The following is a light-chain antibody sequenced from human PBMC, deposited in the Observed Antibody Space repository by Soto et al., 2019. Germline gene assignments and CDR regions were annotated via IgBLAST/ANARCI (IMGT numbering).Light chain of an antibody. J-gene: IGLJ1*01. CDR1: SSKIGAGYD. CDR2: GNS. V-gene: IGLV1-40*01. CDR3: QSYDSSLSGLV. Sequence: QSVLTQPPSVSGAPGRRVTISNTGSSSKIGAGYDEHGYQHLPGTAPKLLIYGNSNRPSGVPDRFSGSKSGTSASLAITGLQAEDEADYYCQSYDSSLSGLVFGTGTKVTVL.